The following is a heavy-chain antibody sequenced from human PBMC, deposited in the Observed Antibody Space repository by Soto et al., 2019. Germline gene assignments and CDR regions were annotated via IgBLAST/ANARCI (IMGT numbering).Heavy chain of an antibody. CDR3: ARDLGNDRSCYFFFDY. V-gene: IGHV1-46*01. J-gene: IGHJ4*02. CDR1: GYTFTSYY. CDR2: INPSGGST. D-gene: IGHD3-22*01. Sequence: QVQLVQSGAEVKKPGASVKVSCKASGYTFTSYYMHWVRQAPGQGLEWMGIINPSGGSTSYAQKFQGRVTMNRGTSTSTVYQELSSLRSEDTAVDFCARDLGNDRSCYFFFDYWGPGTLVTVSS.